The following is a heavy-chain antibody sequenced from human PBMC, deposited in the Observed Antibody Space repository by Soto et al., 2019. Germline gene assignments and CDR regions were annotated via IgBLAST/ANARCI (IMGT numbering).Heavy chain of an antibody. CDR3: ARDDSNYPGRFGMDV. V-gene: IGHV1-69*01. J-gene: IGHJ6*02. CDR1: GGTFSTYG. D-gene: IGHD4-4*01. CDR2: IIPILGTA. Sequence: QVQLVQSGAEVKKAGSSVKVSWKASGGTFSTYGIRWVRQAPGRGLECMGGIIPILGTANYAQKFQGRITITADERTSTAYMELSSLRSEDTAVYYCARDDSNYPGRFGMDVGGQGATVTVSS.